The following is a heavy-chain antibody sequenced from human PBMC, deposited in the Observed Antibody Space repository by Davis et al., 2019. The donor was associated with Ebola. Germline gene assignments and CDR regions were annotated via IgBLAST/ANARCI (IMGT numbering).Heavy chain of an antibody. D-gene: IGHD6-13*01. CDR2: IYYSGST. CDR3: ARLGYSSSWPFDY. Sequence: SETLSLTCTVSGGSISSGGYYWSWIRQPPGKGLEWIGYIYYSGSTNYNPSLKSRVTISVDTSKNQFSLKLSSVTAADTAVYYCARLGYSSSWPFDYWGQGTLVTVSS. J-gene: IGHJ4*02. V-gene: IGHV4-61*08. CDR1: GGSISSGGYY.